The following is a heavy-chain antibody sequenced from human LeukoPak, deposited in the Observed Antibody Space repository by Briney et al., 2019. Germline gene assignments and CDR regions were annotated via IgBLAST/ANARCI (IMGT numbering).Heavy chain of an antibody. CDR2: INAGNGNT. Sequence: ASVKVSCKASGGTFSSYAISWVRQAPGQRLEWMGWINAGNGNTKYSQKFQDRVTITRDTSASTAYMELSSLRSEDTAVYYCARGGDTAMVEFDYWGQGTLVTVSS. D-gene: IGHD5-18*01. CDR1: GGTFSSYA. V-gene: IGHV1-3*01. J-gene: IGHJ4*02. CDR3: ARGGDTAMVEFDY.